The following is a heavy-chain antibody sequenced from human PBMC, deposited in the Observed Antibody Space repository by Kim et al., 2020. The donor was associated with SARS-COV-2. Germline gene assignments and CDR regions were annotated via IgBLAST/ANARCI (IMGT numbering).Heavy chain of an antibody. Sequence: STYYADSVKGRFTISRDNSKNTLYLQMNSLRAEDTAVYYCAKTVGAKVIDYWGRGTLVTVSS. D-gene: IGHD1-26*01. V-gene: IGHV3-23*03. J-gene: IGHJ4*02. CDR3: AKTVGAKVIDY. CDR2: ST.